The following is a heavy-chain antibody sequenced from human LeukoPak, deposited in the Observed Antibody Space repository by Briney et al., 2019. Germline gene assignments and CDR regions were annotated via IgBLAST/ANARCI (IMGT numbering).Heavy chain of an antibody. CDR2: INPNSGGT. CDR3: ARVNLGYSSSYNYYYYYYMDV. D-gene: IGHD6-13*01. Sequence: ASVKVSCKASGYTFTGYYMHWVRQAPGQGLEWMGWINPNSGGTNYAQKFQGRVTMTRDTSISTAYMEPSRLRSDDTAVYYCARVNLGYSSSYNYYYYYYMDVWGKGTTVTVSS. CDR1: GYTFTGYY. J-gene: IGHJ6*03. V-gene: IGHV1-2*02.